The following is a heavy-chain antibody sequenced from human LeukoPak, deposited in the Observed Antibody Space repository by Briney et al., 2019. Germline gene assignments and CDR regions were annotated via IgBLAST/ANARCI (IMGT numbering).Heavy chain of an antibody. D-gene: IGHD3-22*01. Sequence: PGGSLRLSCAACGFTFRSYGMHWVRQAPGKGLEWVAVIWYDGSNKYYADSVKGRFTISRDNSKNTLYLQMNSLRAEDTAVYYCASERRFYYYDSSGYYYFDYWGQGTLVTVSS. J-gene: IGHJ4*02. CDR3: ASERRFYYYDSSGYYYFDY. CDR2: IWYDGSNK. V-gene: IGHV3-33*01. CDR1: GFTFRSYG.